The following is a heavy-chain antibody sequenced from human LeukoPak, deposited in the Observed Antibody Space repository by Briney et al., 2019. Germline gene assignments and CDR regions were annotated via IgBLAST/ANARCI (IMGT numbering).Heavy chain of an antibody. Sequence: PGGSLRLSCAASGFTFSSYGMHWVRQAPGKGLEWVAFIRYDGSNKYYADSVKGRFTISRDNSKNTLYLQMNSLRAEGTAVYYCAKEKSQDIVATRRGYYFDYWGQGTLVTVSS. CDR1: GFTFSSYG. V-gene: IGHV3-30*02. CDR3: AKEKSQDIVATRRGYYFDY. D-gene: IGHD5-12*01. CDR2: IRYDGSNK. J-gene: IGHJ4*02.